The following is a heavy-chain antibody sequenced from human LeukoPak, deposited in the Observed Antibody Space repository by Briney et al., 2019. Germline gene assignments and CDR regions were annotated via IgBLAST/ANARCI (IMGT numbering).Heavy chain of an antibody. V-gene: IGHV1-69*13. J-gene: IGHJ4*02. D-gene: IGHD3-22*01. CDR1: GGTFSSYA. CDR3: ARNLLTSYYYDSSGYYGY. CDR2: IIPIFGTA. Sequence: SVKVSCKASGGTFSSYAISWVRQAPGQGLEWMGGIIPIFGTANYAQKFQGRVTITADESTSTAYMELSSLRSEDTAVYYCARNLLTSYYYDSSGYYGYWGQGTLVTVSS.